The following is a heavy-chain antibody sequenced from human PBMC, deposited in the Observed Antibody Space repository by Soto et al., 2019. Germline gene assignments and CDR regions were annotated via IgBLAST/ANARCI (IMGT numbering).Heavy chain of an antibody. CDR2: ISYDGSNK. V-gene: IGHV3-30*18. CDR1: GFTFSSYG. J-gene: IGHJ4*02. CDR3: AKAPSRITMIVVVTLPDY. D-gene: IGHD3-22*01. Sequence: QVQLVESGGGVVQPGRSLRLSCAASGFTFSSYGMHWVRQAPGKGLEWVAVISYDGSNKYYADSVKGRFTISRDNSKNTLYLQMNSLRAEDTAVYYCAKAPSRITMIVVVTLPDYCGQGTLVTVSS.